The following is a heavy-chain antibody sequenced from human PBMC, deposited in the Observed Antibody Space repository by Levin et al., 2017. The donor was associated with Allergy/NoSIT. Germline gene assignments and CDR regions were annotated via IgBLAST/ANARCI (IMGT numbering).Heavy chain of an antibody. V-gene: IGHV4-59*08. CDR1: GGSISGSY. CDR3: ARHYNSGTYPLDV. D-gene: IGHD3-10*01. CDR2: IYYSGNT. Sequence: SQTLSLTCTVSGGSISGSYWSWFRQPPERGLEWIAYIYYSGNTNYNPSLKSRVTISVDTSQNQVSLKLSSVTAADTAVYYCARHYNSGTYPLDVWGQGTTVTVSS. J-gene: IGHJ6*02.